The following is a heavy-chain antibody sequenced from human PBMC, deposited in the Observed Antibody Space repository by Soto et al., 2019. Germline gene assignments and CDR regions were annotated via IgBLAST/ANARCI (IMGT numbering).Heavy chain of an antibody. D-gene: IGHD6-13*01. CDR3: ARAWSAAKYYFDF. Sequence: SQTLSLTCDISGDSVSSNTAAWNWIRQSPSRGLEWLGRTYYRSRWFYDYAVTVKSRITINPDTSKNQFSLQLNSVTPEDTAVYYCARAWSAAKYYFDFWGRGTLVTVSS. J-gene: IGHJ4*02. V-gene: IGHV6-1*01. CDR1: GDSVSSNTAA. CDR2: TYYRSRWFY.